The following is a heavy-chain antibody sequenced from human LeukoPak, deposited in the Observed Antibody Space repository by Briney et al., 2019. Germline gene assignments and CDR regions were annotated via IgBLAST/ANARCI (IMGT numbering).Heavy chain of an antibody. J-gene: IGHJ4*02. CDR1: GGSISSYS. Sequence: SETLSLTCTVSGGSISSYSWSWIRQPAGKGLEWIGRIYTSASTNYNPSLKSLVTMSVDTSKNQFSLKLSSATAADTAVYYCARSPWEEMATIFDYWGQGTLVTVSS. CDR2: IYTSAST. V-gene: IGHV4-4*07. D-gene: IGHD5-24*01. CDR3: ARSPWEEMATIFDY.